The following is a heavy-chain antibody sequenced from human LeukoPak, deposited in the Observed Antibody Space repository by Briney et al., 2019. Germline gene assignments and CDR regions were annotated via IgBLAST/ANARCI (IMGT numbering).Heavy chain of an antibody. V-gene: IGHV3-30-3*01. Sequence: GGSLRLSCAASGFTFSSYAMHWVRQAPGKGLEWVAVISYDGSNKYYADSVKGRFTISRDNSKNTLYLQMNSLRAEDTAVYYCAREKHVGGYAFDIWGQGTMVTVSS. J-gene: IGHJ3*02. D-gene: IGHD3-16*01. CDR3: AREKHVGGYAFDI. CDR1: GFTFSSYA. CDR2: ISYDGSNK.